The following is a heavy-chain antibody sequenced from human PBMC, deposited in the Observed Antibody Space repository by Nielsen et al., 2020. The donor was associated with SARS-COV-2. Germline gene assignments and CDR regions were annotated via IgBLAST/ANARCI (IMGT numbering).Heavy chain of an antibody. Sequence: SVKVSCKASGGTFSSYAISWVRQAPGQGLEWMGGIIPIFGTANYAQKFQGRVTITADESTSTAYMELSSLRSEDTAVYYCASRGDTAMVNYFDYWGQGTLVTVSS. V-gene: IGHV1-69*13. J-gene: IGHJ4*02. D-gene: IGHD5-18*01. CDR1: GGTFSSYA. CDR3: ASRGDTAMVNYFDY. CDR2: IIPIFGTA.